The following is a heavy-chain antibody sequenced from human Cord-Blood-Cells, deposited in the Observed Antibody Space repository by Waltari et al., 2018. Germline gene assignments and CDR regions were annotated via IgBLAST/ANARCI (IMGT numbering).Heavy chain of an antibody. V-gene: IGHV3-21*01. J-gene: IGHJ4*02. CDR1: GFTFSSYS. CDR2: IGSSSSYI. D-gene: IGHD4-4*01. Sequence: EVQLVESGGGLVKPGGSLRLSCAASGFTFSSYSMNWVRQAPGKGREWDSSIGSSSSYIYYADSGKGRFTNSRNNAKNSLYLQMNSLRAEDTAVYYCARDPVTTVTYYFDYWGQGTLVTVSS. CDR3: ARDPVTTVTYYFDY.